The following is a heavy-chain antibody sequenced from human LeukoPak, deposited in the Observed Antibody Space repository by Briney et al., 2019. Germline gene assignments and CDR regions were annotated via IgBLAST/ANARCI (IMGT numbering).Heavy chain of an antibody. J-gene: IGHJ4*02. D-gene: IGHD6-19*01. Sequence: GGSLRLSCVVSGFILSSHGMHWVRQAPGKGLEWVAFIRYGGRIEYYANSVKGRFTISRGNSMNMMWLQMNSLGAEDTALYYCAKQYNSGRSIDQWGPGILVTVS. CDR1: GFILSSHG. CDR2: IRYGGRIE. V-gene: IGHV3-30*02. CDR3: AKQYNSGRSIDQ.